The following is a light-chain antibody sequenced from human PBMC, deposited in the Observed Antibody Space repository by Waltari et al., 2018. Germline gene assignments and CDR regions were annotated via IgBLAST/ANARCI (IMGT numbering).Light chain of an antibody. CDR2: YNN. CDR1: SSNIGSNY. CDR3: ASWDDSLSSYI. J-gene: IGLJ1*01. V-gene: IGLV1-47*02. Sequence: QSVLTQSPSASGTPGQSVTISCSGSSSNIGSNYVYWYQQLPGTAPKLLIYYNNQRPARGPARFSGSKFGTSASLAISGLRSEDEADYYCASWDDSLSSYIFGTGTRLTVL.